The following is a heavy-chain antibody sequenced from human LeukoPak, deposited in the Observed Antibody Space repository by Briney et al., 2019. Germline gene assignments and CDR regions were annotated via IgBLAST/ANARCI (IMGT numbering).Heavy chain of an antibody. CDR2: ISSNSSYI. V-gene: IGHV3-21*01. CDR3: AREGIQLWFLIDY. CDR1: GFTFSSYS. D-gene: IGHD5-18*01. Sequence: GGSLRLSCAASGFTFSSYSMNWVRQAPGKGLEWVSSISSNSSYIYYEDSVKGRFTISRDNAKNSLYLQMNSLRAEDTAVYYCAREGIQLWFLIDYWGQGTLVTVSS. J-gene: IGHJ4*02.